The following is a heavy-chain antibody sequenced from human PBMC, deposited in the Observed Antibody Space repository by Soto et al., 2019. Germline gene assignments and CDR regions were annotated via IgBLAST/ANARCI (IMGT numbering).Heavy chain of an antibody. CDR3: TRGPPMYCSSSSCYASPFDY. CDR1: GFTLSSYW. J-gene: IGHJ4*02. CDR2: INSDGSST. D-gene: IGHD2-2*01. V-gene: IGHV3-74*01. Sequence: EVQLVESGGGLVQPGGSLRLSCAASGFTLSSYWMHWVRQAPGKGLVWVSRINSDGSSTSYADSVKGRFTISRDNAKNPLYLQMNSLRAEDTAVYYCTRGPPMYCSSSSCYASPFDYWGQGTLVTVSS.